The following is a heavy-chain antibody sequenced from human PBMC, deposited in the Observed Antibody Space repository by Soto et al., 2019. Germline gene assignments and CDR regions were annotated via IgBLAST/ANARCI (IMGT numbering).Heavy chain of an antibody. Sequence: GASLGLSSAASGFRFSTYSMNCVLQAPGKGLEWVSLISSSSAYAYYADSVRGRFTVSRDNARSSVYLQMNSLTADDTAVYYCEKYYRGDSYYYGLDVWGQGTTVTAP. V-gene: IGHV3-21*06. CDR2: ISSSSAYA. D-gene: IGHD2-21*01. CDR1: GFRFSTYS. CDR3: EKYYRGDSYYYGLDV. J-gene: IGHJ6*02.